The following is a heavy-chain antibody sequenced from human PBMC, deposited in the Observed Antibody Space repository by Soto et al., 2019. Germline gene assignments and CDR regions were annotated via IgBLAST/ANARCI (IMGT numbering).Heavy chain of an antibody. V-gene: IGHV4-31*02. CDR1: GASINRGHHY. CDR2: IYSSGTT. J-gene: IGHJ4*02. Sequence: QVQLQESGPRLVKPSQTLSLTCTVSGASINRGHHYWTWIRQNPGKGLEWIGYIYSSGTTFYNPSLTSRVTISMDTPKNQFSLGRSSVTDADAAGYDCAREVVEMTNIIDHWGQGSLVTVSS. CDR3: AREVVEMTNIIDH.